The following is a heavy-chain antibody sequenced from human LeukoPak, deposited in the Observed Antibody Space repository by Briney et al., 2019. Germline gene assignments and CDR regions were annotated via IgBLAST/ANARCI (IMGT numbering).Heavy chain of an antibody. D-gene: IGHD3-3*01. CDR1: GFTIAVYY. V-gene: IGHV3-11*04. J-gene: IGHJ4*02. Sequence: PGGSLRLSCAASGFTIAVYYMSWIRQAPGKGLEWVSYISSSGSTIYYADSVMGPSNISRDNAKNSLYLQMNSLRAEDTAMYYCARDGNYEFDSWGQGTLVTVSS. CDR2: ISSSGSTI. CDR3: ARDGNYEFDS.